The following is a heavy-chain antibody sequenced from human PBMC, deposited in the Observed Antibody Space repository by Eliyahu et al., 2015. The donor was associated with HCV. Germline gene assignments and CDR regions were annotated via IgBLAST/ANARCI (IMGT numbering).Heavy chain of an antibody. CDR3: AREECVGGSCYSFDY. CDR2: INPNSGGT. J-gene: IGHJ4*02. D-gene: IGHD2-15*01. Sequence: QVQLVQSGAEVKKPGASVKVSCKASGYXFXGYYMHWXRQAPWXGAEWVGWINPNSGGTNYAQKFQGRVTMTRDTSISTAYMELSRLRSDDTAVYYCAREECVGGSCYSFDYWGQGTLVTVSS. V-gene: IGHV1-2*02. CDR1: GYXFXGYY.